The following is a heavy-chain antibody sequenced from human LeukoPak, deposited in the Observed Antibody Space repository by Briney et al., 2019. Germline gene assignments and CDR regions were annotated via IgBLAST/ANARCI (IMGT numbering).Heavy chain of an antibody. Sequence: GTSVKVSCKASGFAFISSAMQWVRQARGQRLEWIGWIVVGSGNTNYAQKFQGRVTITADKSTSTAYMELSSLRSEDTAVYYCARDHSIAVAGPQGYWGQGTLVTVSS. CDR1: GFAFISSA. D-gene: IGHD6-19*01. CDR3: ARDHSIAVAGPQGY. J-gene: IGHJ4*02. V-gene: IGHV1-58*02. CDR2: IVVGSGNT.